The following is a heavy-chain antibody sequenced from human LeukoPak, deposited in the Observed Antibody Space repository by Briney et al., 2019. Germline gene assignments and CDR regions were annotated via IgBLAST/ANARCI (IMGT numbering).Heavy chain of an antibody. CDR3: AKASLVGGDAFDI. J-gene: IGHJ3*02. CDR1: GFTFDDYA. V-gene: IGHV3-9*01. D-gene: IGHD4-23*01. Sequence: GGSLGLSCAASGFTFDDYAMHWVRQAPGKGLEWVSGISWNSGSIGYADSVKGRFTISRDNAKNSLYLQMNSLRAEDTALYYCAKASLVGGDAFDIWGQGTMVTVSS. CDR2: ISWNSGSI.